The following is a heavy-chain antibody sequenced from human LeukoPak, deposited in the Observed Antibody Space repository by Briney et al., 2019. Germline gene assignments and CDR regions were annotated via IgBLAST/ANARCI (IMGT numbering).Heavy chain of an antibody. D-gene: IGHD6-13*01. CDR3: AKDRRALYSIAAAGTFDY. Sequence: PGRSLRLSCAASGFTFSSYGMHWGRQAPGKGREWVSVISYDGSNKYYVDSVKGRFTISRDNSKNTLYLQMNSLRAEDTAVYYCAKDRRALYSIAAAGTFDYWGQGTLVTVSS. CDR1: GFTFSSYG. V-gene: IGHV3-30*18. J-gene: IGHJ4*02. CDR2: ISYDGSNK.